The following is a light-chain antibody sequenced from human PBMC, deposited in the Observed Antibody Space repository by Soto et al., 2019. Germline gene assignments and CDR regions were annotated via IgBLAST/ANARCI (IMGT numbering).Light chain of an antibody. Sequence: EFVLTQSPGTLSLSPGERATLSCRASQSVSSSYLAWHQQKPGQAPRLLIYDASSRATGIPDRFSGSGSGTDFTLTISRLEPEDFAVYYCQQYGSSPITVGQGTLLEIK. CDR2: DAS. V-gene: IGKV3-20*01. CDR3: QQYGSSPIT. CDR1: QSVSSSY. J-gene: IGKJ5*01.